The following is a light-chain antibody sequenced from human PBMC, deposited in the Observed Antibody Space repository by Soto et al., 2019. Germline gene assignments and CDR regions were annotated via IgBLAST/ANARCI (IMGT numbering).Light chain of an antibody. CDR1: SSDVGGYNY. Sequence: QSVLTQPASVSGSPGQSITISCTVTSSDVGGYNYVSWYQQHPGKAPKLMIYDVSNRPSGVSNRFSGSKSGNTASLTISGLQAEDEADYYCNSYTSSWTLVFGGGTKVTVL. J-gene: IGLJ2*01. CDR2: DVS. CDR3: NSYTSSWTLV. V-gene: IGLV2-14*01.